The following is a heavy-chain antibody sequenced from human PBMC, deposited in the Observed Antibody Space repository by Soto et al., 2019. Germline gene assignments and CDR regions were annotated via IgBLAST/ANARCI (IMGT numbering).Heavy chain of an antibody. CDR1: GGSISSYY. D-gene: IGHD3-3*01. CDR2: IYYSGST. Sequence: LSLTCTVSGGSISSYYWSWIRQPPGKGLEWIGYIYYSGSTNYNPSLKSRVTISVDTSKNQFSLKLSSVTAADTAVYYCARARSAWGDSWSGYPPYKWFDPWGQGTMVTVSS. V-gene: IGHV4-59*01. CDR3: ARARSAWGDSWSGYPPYKWFDP. J-gene: IGHJ5*02.